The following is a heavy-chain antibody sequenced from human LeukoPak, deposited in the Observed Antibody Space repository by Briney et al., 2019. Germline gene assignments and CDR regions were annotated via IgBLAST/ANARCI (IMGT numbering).Heavy chain of an antibody. CDR3: ARGRRSSTTDY. D-gene: IGHD6-6*01. J-gene: IGHJ4*02. CDR2: INHSGST. Sequence: SETLSLTCAVYGGSFSGYYWSWLRQPPGKGLEWIGEINHSGSTNYNPSLKSRVTISVGTSKNQFSLKLSSVTAADTAVYYCARGRRSSTTDYWGQGTLVTVPS. CDR1: GGSFSGYY. V-gene: IGHV4-34*01.